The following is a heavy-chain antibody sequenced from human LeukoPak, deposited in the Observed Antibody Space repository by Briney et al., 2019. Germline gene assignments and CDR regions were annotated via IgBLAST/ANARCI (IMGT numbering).Heavy chain of an antibody. CDR3: ARFSRANDY. J-gene: IGHJ4*02. CDR1: GGSISSHF. Sequence: PSETLSLTCIVSGGSISSHFWSWIRQPPGKGLEWIGYIHYSGSTNYNPSLKSRVTISVDTSKNQFSLKLSSVTAADTAVYYCARFSRANDYWGQGTLVTVSS. CDR2: IHYSGST. V-gene: IGHV4-59*11.